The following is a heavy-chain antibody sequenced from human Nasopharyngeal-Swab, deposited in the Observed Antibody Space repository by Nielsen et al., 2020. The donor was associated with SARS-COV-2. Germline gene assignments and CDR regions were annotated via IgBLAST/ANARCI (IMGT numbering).Heavy chain of an antibody. J-gene: IGHJ4*02. CDR3: ATGACDY. CDR2: INSAGEG. V-gene: IGHV3-53*01. CDR1: GFSISSTF. Sequence: GGSLRLSCAVSGFSISSTFINWVRQAPGKGLEWISLINSAGEGVYGDSVKGRFTISRDTSKNTVSLQMNSLRAEDTAVHYCATGACDYWGQGALVTVSS.